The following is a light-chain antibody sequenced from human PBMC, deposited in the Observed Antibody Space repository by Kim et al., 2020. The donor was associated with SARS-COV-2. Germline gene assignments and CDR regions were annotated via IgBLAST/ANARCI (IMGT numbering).Light chain of an antibody. CDR1: QSVGSN. Sequence: DIVVTQSPATLSVSPGEGATLSCRASQSVGSNFAWYQQKPGQAPRLLIYGASTRATDVPARFSGSGSGTEFTLTISSLQSEDFALYYCQQYKIWPMYTFCQGTKLEI. V-gene: IGKV3-15*01. J-gene: IGKJ2*01. CDR2: GAS. CDR3: QQYKIWPMYT.